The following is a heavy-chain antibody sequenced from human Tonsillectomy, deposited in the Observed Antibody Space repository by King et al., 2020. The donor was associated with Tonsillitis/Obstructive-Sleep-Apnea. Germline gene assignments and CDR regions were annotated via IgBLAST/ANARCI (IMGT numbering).Heavy chain of an antibody. CDR2: VHYTGSP. J-gene: IGHJ4*02. Sequence: QLQESGPRLVKPSETLSLTCTVSGVSVNNYYWSWIRQPPGKELGWVGYVHYTGSPFYNPSLESPVTMSIDTSKNQFSLRLIYVTAADTAVYYCARKVANGPIDYWGQGILVTVS. CDR3: ARKVANGPIDY. V-gene: IGHV4-59*02. D-gene: IGHD4/OR15-4a*01. CDR1: GVSVNNYY.